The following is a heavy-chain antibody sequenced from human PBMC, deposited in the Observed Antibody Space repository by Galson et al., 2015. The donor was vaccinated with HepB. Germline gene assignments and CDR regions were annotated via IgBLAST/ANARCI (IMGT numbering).Heavy chain of an antibody. Sequence: QSGAEVKKPGESLKVSCKASGYTFTSYGISWVRQAPGQGLEWMGWISAYNGNTNYAQKLQGRVTMTTDTSTSTAYMELSGLRSEDTAVYYCARSDYYDSSGYYPHYYYYGMDVWGQGTTVTVSS. J-gene: IGHJ6*02. D-gene: IGHD3-22*01. CDR3: ARSDYYDSSGYYPHYYYYGMDV. CDR2: ISAYNGNT. V-gene: IGHV1-18*04. CDR1: GYTFTSYG.